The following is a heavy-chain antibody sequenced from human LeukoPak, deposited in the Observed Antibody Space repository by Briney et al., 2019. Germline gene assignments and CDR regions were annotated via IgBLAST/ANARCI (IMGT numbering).Heavy chain of an antibody. CDR1: GASISSWY. CDR2: IYGSGNT. Sequence: PSETLSLTCTVSGASISSWYWSWIRQPPGKGLEWIGYIYGSGNTNYNPSLKSRVTMSIDTSKNQFSLKLTSVTAADTATYYCARETSLAGFASGLGFNYWGQGIPVTVSS. D-gene: IGHD6-19*01. V-gene: IGHV4-59*01. J-gene: IGHJ4*02. CDR3: ARETSLAGFASGLGFNY.